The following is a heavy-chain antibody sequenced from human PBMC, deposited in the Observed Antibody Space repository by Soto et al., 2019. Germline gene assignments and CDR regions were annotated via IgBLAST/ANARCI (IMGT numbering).Heavy chain of an antibody. CDR3: AGGYCSGGSCGAADY. J-gene: IGHJ4*02. CDR1: GFTFSSYG. V-gene: IGHV3-30*03. D-gene: IGHD2-15*01. Sequence: QVQLVESGGGVVQPGRSLRLSCVASGFTFSSYGMHWVRQAPGKGLEWVAVISYDGSNKYYADSVKGRFTISRDNSKNTLYLQMNSLRAEDTAVYYCAGGYCSGGSCGAADYWGQGTLVTVSS. CDR2: ISYDGSNK.